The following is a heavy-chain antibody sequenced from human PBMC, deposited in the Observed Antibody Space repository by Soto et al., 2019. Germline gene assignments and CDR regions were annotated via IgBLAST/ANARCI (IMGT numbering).Heavy chain of an antibody. J-gene: IGHJ6*02. CDR3: AREDTDRETGLVPAAIDGMDV. CDR2: IIPIFGIA. CDR1: GGTFSRYS. Sequence: QVQLVQSGAEVKKPGSSVKVSCKASGGTFSRYSITWVRQAPGHGLEWIGRIIPIFGIASYAQKFQGRVTITADESTSTAYMELSSLRSDDTAVYYCAREDTDRETGLVPAAIDGMDVWGQGTTVTVSS. V-gene: IGHV1-69*08. D-gene: IGHD2-2*01.